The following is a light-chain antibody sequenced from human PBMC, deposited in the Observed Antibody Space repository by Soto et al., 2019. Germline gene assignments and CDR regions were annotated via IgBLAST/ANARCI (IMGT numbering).Light chain of an antibody. CDR3: SSYTRTTLVV. CDR1: SSNIGSNP. CDR2: EVS. V-gene: IGLV2-14*01. J-gene: IGLJ2*01. Sequence: QSVLTQPPSASGTPGQRVTISCSGSSSNIGSNPVSWYQQHPGKAPKLMIYEVSNRPSGVSNRFSGSKSGNTASLTISGPQAEDEADYYCSSYTRTTLVVFGGGTKLTVL.